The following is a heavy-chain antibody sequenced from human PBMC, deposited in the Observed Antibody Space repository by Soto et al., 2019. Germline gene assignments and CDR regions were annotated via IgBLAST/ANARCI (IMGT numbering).Heavy chain of an antibody. CDR2: SNYSGNT. D-gene: IGHD1-1*01. CDR3: ARTRNLDV. V-gene: IGHV4-34*01. Sequence: QVQIQQWGAGLLKPSETLSLTCAVYGESLSGYSGNWIRQSPGKGLEWIVESNYSGNTNYNPSLKSRVTISIDTSKNQFSLKLSSVTAADTAVYYCARTRNLDVWGQGTTVIVSS. J-gene: IGHJ6*02. CDR1: GESLSGYS.